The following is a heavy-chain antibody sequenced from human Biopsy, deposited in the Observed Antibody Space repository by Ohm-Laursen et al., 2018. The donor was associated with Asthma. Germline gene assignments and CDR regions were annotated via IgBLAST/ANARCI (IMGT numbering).Heavy chain of an antibody. CDR1: GGSIRSHD. Sequence: PPGTLSLTCTVSGGSIRSHDWTWIRLPPGKGLEYIGDVSHTGSTNYNPSLKSRVTMSLDTSKNQFSLRLTSVTPADTAVYYCARLADCSGGACYSYGWFDPWGQGTRVTVSS. D-gene: IGHD2-15*01. CDR2: VSHTGST. V-gene: IGHV4-59*11. CDR3: ARLADCSGGACYSYGWFDP. J-gene: IGHJ5*02.